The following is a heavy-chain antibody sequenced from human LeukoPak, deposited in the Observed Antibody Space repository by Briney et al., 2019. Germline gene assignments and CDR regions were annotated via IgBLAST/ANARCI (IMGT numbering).Heavy chain of an antibody. J-gene: IGHJ4*02. Sequence: SETLSLTCAVYGGSFSGYYWNWIRQPPGKGLEWIGEINFSGKTNYNPSLKSRVTISVDTSKNHFSLKLSSVTAADTAVYYCARVVVPAAYFDYWGQGTLVTVSS. D-gene: IGHD2-2*01. CDR3: ARVVVPAAYFDY. CDR1: GGSFSGYY. V-gene: IGHV4-34*01. CDR2: INFSGKT.